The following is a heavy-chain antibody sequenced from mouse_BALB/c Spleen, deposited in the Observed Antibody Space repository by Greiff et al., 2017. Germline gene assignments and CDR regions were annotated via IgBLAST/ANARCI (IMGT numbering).Heavy chain of an antibody. V-gene: IGHV5-12-1*01. CDR2: ISSGGGST. CDR1: GFAFSSYD. J-gene: IGHJ4*01. Sequence: EVKLMESGGGLVKPGGSLKLSCAASGFAFSSYDMSWVRQTPEKRLEWVAYISSGGGSTYYPDTVKGRFTISRDNAKNTLYLQMSSLKSEDTAMYYCASSSYYAMDYWGQGTSVTVSS. CDR3: ASSSYYAMDY. D-gene: IGHD1-3*01.